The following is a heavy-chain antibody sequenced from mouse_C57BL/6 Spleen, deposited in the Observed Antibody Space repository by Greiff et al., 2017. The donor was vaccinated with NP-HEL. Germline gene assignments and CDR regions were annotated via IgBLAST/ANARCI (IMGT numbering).Heavy chain of an antibody. CDR2: INPSSGYT. J-gene: IGHJ4*01. Sequence: QVHVKQSGAELARPGASVKMSCKASGYTFTSYTMHWVKQRPGQGLEWIGYINPSSGYTKYNQKFKDKATLTADKSSSTAYMQLSILTSEDSAVYYCAREGTWAMDYWGQGTSVTVSS. D-gene: IGHD3-3*01. V-gene: IGHV1-4*01. CDR3: AREGTWAMDY. CDR1: GYTFTSYT.